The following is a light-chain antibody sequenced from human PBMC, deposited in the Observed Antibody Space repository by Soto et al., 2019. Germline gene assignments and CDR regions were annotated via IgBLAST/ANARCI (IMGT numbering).Light chain of an antibody. V-gene: IGLV2-14*01. J-gene: IGLJ1*01. CDR1: SSDIGNYNY. CDR2: DVS. Sequence: QSALTQPASVSGSPGQSITISCIGTSSDIGNYNYVSWYQQHPGKAPKLMIYDVSYRPSGVSNRFSGSKSGNTASLTISGLQAEDEADYYCTSYTNSYTYVFGIGTKVNV. CDR3: TSYTNSYTYV.